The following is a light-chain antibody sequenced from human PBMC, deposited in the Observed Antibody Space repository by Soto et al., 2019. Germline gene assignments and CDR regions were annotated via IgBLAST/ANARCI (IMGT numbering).Light chain of an antibody. J-gene: IGKJ4*01. V-gene: IGKV3-11*01. CDR1: QSVSRY. CDR2: DAS. Sequence: EIVLTQSPATLSLSPGERATLSCRASQSVSRYLAWYQQKPGQAPRLLIYDASNRATGVPARFSGSGSGTEFILTISSLQSEDFATFYCQHFNNWPPELTFGGGTKVEIK. CDR3: QHFNNWPPELT.